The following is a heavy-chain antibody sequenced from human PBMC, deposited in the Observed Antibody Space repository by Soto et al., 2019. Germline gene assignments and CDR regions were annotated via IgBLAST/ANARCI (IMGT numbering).Heavy chain of an antibody. CDR3: ARQWLVQRAPLGPFDP. CDR1: GGTFSSYA. Sequence: QVQLVQSGAEVKKPGSSVKVSCKASGGTFSSYAISWVRQAPGQGLEWMGGIIPIFGTANYAQKFQGRVTITADESTSTAYMELSSLRSEDTAVYYCARQWLVQRAPLGPFDPWGQGTMVTVSS. J-gene: IGHJ5*02. CDR2: IIPIFGTA. D-gene: IGHD6-19*01. V-gene: IGHV1-69*01.